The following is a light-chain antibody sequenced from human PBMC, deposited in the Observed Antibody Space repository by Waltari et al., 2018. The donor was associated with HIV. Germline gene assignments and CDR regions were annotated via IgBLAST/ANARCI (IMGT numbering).Light chain of an antibody. Sequence: QSDLTQPDALSGSPGQPVTITCIGPSRDVGVYNYVSWYRQHSGKAPKLMIYDVSNRPSGVSNRFSGSKSGNTASLTISGLQAEDEADYYCSSYTTSSTYVFGTGTKVTVL. J-gene: IGLJ1*01. CDR3: SSYTTSSTYV. CDR1: SRDVGVYNY. CDR2: DVS. V-gene: IGLV2-14*03.